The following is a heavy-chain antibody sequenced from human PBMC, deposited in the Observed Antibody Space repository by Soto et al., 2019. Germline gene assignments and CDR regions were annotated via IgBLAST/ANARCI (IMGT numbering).Heavy chain of an antibody. Sequence: PGSSLRLSCSASGFTFSSYGMHWVLQAPGKGLEWVAVIWYDGSDKYYADSVKGRFTISRDNSKNTLYLQMNSLRAEDTAVYYCALSWYSYYFDLWGQGTLVTLSS. CDR1: GFTFSSYG. V-gene: IGHV3-33*08. CDR3: ALSWYSYYFDL. CDR2: IWYDGSDK. J-gene: IGHJ4*02. D-gene: IGHD1-1*01.